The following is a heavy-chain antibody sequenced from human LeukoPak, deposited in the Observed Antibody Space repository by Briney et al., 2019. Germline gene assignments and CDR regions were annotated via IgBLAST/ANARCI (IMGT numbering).Heavy chain of an antibody. D-gene: IGHD3-10*01. Sequence: SETLSLTCTVSGDSIISSSYYWGWIRQPPGKGPEWIVNIYYSGSTYYNPSLKSRVTISVDTSKNQFSLKLSSVTAADTAMYYCARRGLLVRANFDYWGQGTLVTVSS. CDR2: IYYSGST. J-gene: IGHJ4*02. CDR3: ARRGLLVRANFDY. V-gene: IGHV4-39*01. CDR1: GDSIISSSYY.